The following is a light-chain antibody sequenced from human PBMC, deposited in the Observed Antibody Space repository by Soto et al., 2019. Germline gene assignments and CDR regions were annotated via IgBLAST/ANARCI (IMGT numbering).Light chain of an antibody. J-gene: IGKJ1*01. CDR1: QTISSW. CDR2: KAS. V-gene: IGKV1-5*03. CDR3: QHYNSHSEA. Sequence: DIQMTQSPSTLSGSVGDRVTITCRASQTISSWLAWYQQKPGKAPKLLIYKASTLKSGVPSRFSGSGSGTEFTLTISSLQPDDFATYYCQHYNSHSEAFGQGTKAAIK.